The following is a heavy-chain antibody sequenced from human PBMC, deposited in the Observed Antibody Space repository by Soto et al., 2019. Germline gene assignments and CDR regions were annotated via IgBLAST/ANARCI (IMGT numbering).Heavy chain of an antibody. V-gene: IGHV3-49*04. J-gene: IGHJ6*02. CDR3: TRDLSGYDTDYYYGMDV. CDR1: GFTFGDYA. CDR2: IRSKAYGGTT. D-gene: IGHD5-12*01. Sequence: PGGSLRLSCTASGFTFGDYAMSWVRQAPGKGLEWVGFIRSKAYGGTTEYAASVKGRFTISRDDPKSIAYLQMNSLKTEDTAVYYCTRDLSGYDTDYYYGMDVWGQGTTVTVSS.